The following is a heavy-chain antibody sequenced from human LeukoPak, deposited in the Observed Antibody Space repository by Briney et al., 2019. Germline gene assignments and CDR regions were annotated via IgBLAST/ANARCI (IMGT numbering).Heavy chain of an antibody. CDR1: GGSFSGYY. V-gene: IGHV3-66*01. J-gene: IGHJ4*02. Sequence: PSETLSLTCAVYGGSFSGYYWSWVRQAPGKGLEWVSVIYSGGSTYYADSVKGRFTISRDNSKNTLYLQMNSLRAEDTAVYYCARERDDYGDYGNYFDYWGQGTLVTVSS. CDR2: IYSGGST. D-gene: IGHD4-17*01. CDR3: ARERDDYGDYGNYFDY.